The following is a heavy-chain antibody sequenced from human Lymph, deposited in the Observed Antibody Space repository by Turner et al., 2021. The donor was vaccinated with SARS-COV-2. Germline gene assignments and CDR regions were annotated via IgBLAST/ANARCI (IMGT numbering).Heavy chain of an antibody. CDR2: ISYDGSKK. Sequence: QVPLVESGGGVVQPGWSLRLSCAASGFTFSSYVMHWVRQAPGKGLEWGAGISYDGSKKNCADSVKGRFTISRDNSKNTLYLQVNSLRAEDTAVFYCATLCTIPYYSDSSGYYTDYWGQGTLVTVSS. J-gene: IGHJ4*02. CDR3: ATLCTIPYYSDSSGYYTDY. V-gene: IGHV3-30-3*01. D-gene: IGHD3-22*01. CDR1: GFTFSSYV.